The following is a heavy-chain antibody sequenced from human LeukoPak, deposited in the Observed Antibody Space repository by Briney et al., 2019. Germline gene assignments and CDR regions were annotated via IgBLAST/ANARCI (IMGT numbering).Heavy chain of an antibody. CDR2: IYTSGST. CDR1: GGPISSYY. Sequence: SETLSLTCTVSGGPISSYYWSWIRQPAGKGLEWIGRIYTSGSTNYNPSLKSRVTMSVDTSKNQFSLKLSSVTAADTAVYYCAREQLEQWLVGDHYFDYWGQGTLVTVSS. V-gene: IGHV4-4*07. J-gene: IGHJ4*02. CDR3: AREQLEQWLVGDHYFDY. D-gene: IGHD6-19*01.